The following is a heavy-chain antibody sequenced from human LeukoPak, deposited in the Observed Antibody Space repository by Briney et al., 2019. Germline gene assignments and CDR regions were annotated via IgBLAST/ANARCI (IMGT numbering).Heavy chain of an antibody. V-gene: IGHV1-69*01. D-gene: IGHD1-26*01. J-gene: IGHJ4*02. CDR3: AKAPDDSGSYSYFDY. Sequence: EASVKVSCKASRGTFSSYAISWVRQAPGQGLEWMGGIIPIFGTANYAQKFQGRVTITADESPSTAYMELSSLRSEDTAVYYCAKAPDDSGSYSYFDYGGQGTLVTVSS. CDR1: RGTFSSYA. CDR2: IIPIFGTA.